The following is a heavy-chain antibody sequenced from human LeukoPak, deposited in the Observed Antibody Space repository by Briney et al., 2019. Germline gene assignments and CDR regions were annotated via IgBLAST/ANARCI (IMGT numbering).Heavy chain of an antibody. Sequence: PGGSLRLSCAASGFTFSSYSMNWVRRAPGKGLEWVSSISSSSSYIYYADSVKGRLTISRDNAKNSLYLQMNSLRAEDTAVYYCAREGTYGDYGIYYYYMDVWGKGTTVTVSS. D-gene: IGHD4-17*01. CDR2: ISSSSSYI. J-gene: IGHJ6*03. CDR1: GFTFSSYS. CDR3: AREGTYGDYGIYYYYMDV. V-gene: IGHV3-21*01.